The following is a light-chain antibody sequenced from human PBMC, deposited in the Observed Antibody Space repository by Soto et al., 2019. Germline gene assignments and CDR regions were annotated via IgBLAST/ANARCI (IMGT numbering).Light chain of an antibody. V-gene: IGKV3-15*01. CDR3: QQYNRWPPT. CDR1: QTISSS. CDR2: GAS. Sequence: EIVMTQSPATLSMSPGERATLSCWASQTISSSLDWYPQKPGQAPRILIYGASTRAAGVPARFSGSGSGTECTLTITRLEPEDFARYYCQQYNRWPPTFGGGTKVEIK. J-gene: IGKJ4*01.